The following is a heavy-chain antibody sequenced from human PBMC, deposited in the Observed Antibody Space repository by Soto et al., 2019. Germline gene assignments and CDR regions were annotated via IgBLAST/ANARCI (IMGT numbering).Heavy chain of an antibody. CDR1: GFTVTSNW. CDR3: ARGYNNYGAVLLF. Sequence: PGGSLRLSCAASGFTVTSNWMHWVRPAPGKGLVWVSRISSDGSTTNYADSVKGRFTISRDNAKSTLYLQMNSLRAEDTAVYYCARGYNNYGAVLLFWGQGALVTVSS. J-gene: IGHJ4*02. CDR2: ISSDGSTT. D-gene: IGHD4-4*01. V-gene: IGHV3-74*01.